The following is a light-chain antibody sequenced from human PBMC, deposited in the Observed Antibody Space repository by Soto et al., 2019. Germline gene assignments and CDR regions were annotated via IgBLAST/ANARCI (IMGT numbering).Light chain of an antibody. Sequence: EIVLTQSPGTLSLSPVERATLSCRASQSVSSSYLAWYQQKPGQAPRPLIYGASSRATGIPARFSGSGSGTDFTLTISSLQSEDLAVYHCQQYNKWPQTFGQGTKVDIK. V-gene: IGKV3-20*01. CDR2: GAS. J-gene: IGKJ1*01. CDR3: QQYNKWPQT. CDR1: QSVSSSY.